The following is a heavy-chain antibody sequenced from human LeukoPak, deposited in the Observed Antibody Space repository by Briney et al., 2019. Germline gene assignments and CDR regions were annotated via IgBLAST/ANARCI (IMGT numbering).Heavy chain of an antibody. J-gene: IGHJ4*02. CDR3: ATSVTSSSGWYYGY. D-gene: IGHD6-19*01. V-gene: IGHV4-39*01. Sequence: SGTLSLTCSVSGGSISSLSYYWGWVRQPPGKGLEWIGSIYYGGRTYYNPSLKSRVTMPVDTSKNQFSLKLSSVTAADTAIYYCATSVTSSSGWYYGYWGQGSLVTVSS. CDR2: IYYGGRT. CDR1: GGSISSLSYY.